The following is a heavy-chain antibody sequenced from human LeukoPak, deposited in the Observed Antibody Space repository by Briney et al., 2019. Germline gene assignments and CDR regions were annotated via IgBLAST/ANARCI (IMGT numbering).Heavy chain of an antibody. CDR1: GFTFSSYS. CDR3: AREGAP. V-gene: IGHV3-48*01. CDR2: ISRSSDTI. J-gene: IGHJ4*02. Sequence: PGGSLRLSCAASGFTFSSYSMNWVRQAPGKGLEWLSYISRSSDTIYYADSVKGRFTISRDNAKSSLFLQMNTLRAEDTAVYYCAREGAPWGQGTLVTVSS. D-gene: IGHD1-26*01.